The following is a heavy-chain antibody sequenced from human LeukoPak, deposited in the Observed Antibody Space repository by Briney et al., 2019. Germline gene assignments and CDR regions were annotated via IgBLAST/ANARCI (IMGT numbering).Heavy chain of an antibody. Sequence: GGSLRLSCAASGFTFSDYYMSWIRQAPGKGLEWVSSISSSSSYIYYADSVKGRFTISRDNAKNSLYLQMNSLRAEDTAVYYCARDPYGDIDAFDIWGQGTMVTVSS. J-gene: IGHJ3*02. V-gene: IGHV3-11*06. CDR2: ISSSSSYI. CDR1: GFTFSDYY. CDR3: ARDPYGDIDAFDI. D-gene: IGHD4-17*01.